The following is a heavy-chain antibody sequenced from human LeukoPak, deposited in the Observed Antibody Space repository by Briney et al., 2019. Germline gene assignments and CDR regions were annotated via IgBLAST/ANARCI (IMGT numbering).Heavy chain of an antibody. CDR2: ISGSGGST. CDR3: AKARLLGRYYIAV. V-gene: IGHV3-23*01. J-gene: IGHJ6*03. Sequence: GGSLRLSCAASGFTFSSYGMSWVRQAPGKGLEWVSAISGSGGSTYYSDSVKGPFPISRDNSKNTLYLQMNSPRAEDTAVYYCAKARLLGRYYIAVWGKGTTVTVSS. CDR1: GFTFSSYG.